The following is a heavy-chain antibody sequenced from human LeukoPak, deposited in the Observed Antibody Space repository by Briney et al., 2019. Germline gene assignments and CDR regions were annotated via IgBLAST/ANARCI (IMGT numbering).Heavy chain of an antibody. V-gene: IGHV1-2*02. CDR2: INPNSGGT. Sequence: ASVKVSCKASGYTFTGYYMHWVRQAPGQGLEWMGWINPNSGGTNYAQKFQGRVTMTRDTSISTAYMELSRLRSDDTAVYYCAGVLLWFGGFPSDYYYGMDVWGQGTTVTVSS. J-gene: IGHJ6*02. CDR3: AGVLLWFGGFPSDYYYGMDV. CDR1: GYTFTGYY. D-gene: IGHD3-10*01.